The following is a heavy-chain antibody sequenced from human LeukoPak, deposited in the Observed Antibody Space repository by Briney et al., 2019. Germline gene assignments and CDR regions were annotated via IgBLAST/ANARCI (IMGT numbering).Heavy chain of an antibody. J-gene: IGHJ4*02. CDR2: IRYDGSNK. D-gene: IGHD6-19*01. Sequence: GGSLRLSCAASGFTFSSYGMHWVRQAPGKGLEWVAFIRYDGSNKYYADSVKGRFTISRDNSKNTLYLQMNSLRAEDTAVYYCAKEAYSSAWYVDYWGQGTLVTVSS. V-gene: IGHV3-30*02. CDR1: GFTFSSYG. CDR3: AKEAYSSAWYVDY.